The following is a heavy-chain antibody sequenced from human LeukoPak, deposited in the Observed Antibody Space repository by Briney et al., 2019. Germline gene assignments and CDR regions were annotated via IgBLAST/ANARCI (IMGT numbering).Heavy chain of an antibody. J-gene: IGHJ5*02. CDR1: GGTFSSYA. CDR2: IIPIFGAA. V-gene: IGHV1-69*13. D-gene: IGHD3-10*01. Sequence: SVKVSCKASGGTFSSYAISWVRQAPGQGLEWMGGIIPIFGAANYAQKFQGRVTITADESTSTAYMELSSLRSEDTAVYYCAISGSSVSWFASWFDPWGQGTLVTVSS. CDR3: AISGSSVSWFASWFDP.